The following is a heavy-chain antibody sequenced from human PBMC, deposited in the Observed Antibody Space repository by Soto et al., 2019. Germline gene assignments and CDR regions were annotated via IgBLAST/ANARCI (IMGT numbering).Heavy chain of an antibody. Sequence: QAQLEQSGAEVKKPGASVKVSCKSSGYIFSTSGISWVRQAPRQGLEWMGWISTYNGDANYAQRFQGRVTMTTDTSTSTTFMELWSLRSDDTAVYYCAREGPRPYYYYGMDVWCQGTTVTVSS. V-gene: IGHV1-18*01. CDR3: AREGPRPYYYYGMDV. J-gene: IGHJ6*02. CDR2: ISTYNGDA. D-gene: IGHD6-6*01. CDR1: GYIFSTSG.